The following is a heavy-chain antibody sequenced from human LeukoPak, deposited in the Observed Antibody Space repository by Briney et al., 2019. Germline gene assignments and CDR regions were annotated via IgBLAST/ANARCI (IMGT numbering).Heavy chain of an antibody. CDR2: INHSGST. CDR1: GGSFSGYY. D-gene: IGHD3-22*01. CDR3: AGAAYYYDSSGYYAIDY. V-gene: IGHV4-34*01. J-gene: IGHJ4*02. Sequence: PSETLSLTCAVYGGSFSGYYWSWIRQPPGKGLEWIGEINHSGSTNYNPSLKSRVTISVDTSKNQFSLKLSSVTAADTAVYYCAGAAYYYDSSGYYAIDYWGQETLVTVSS.